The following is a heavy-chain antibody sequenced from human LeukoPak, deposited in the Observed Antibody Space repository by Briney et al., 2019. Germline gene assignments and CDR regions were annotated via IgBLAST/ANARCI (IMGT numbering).Heavy chain of an antibody. CDR1: GVTVTVNY. Sequence: PGGSPRLSPAVSGVTVTVNYMSWGSHAPEEGRQWVSVIYPDGRTYYADSVKGRFTISRDISRNTLLLQMNSLRPDDTAVHYCARTNPVYGDYDYWGQGTLVTVSS. CDR2: IYPDGRT. CDR3: ARTNPVYGDYDY. V-gene: IGHV3-53*01. J-gene: IGHJ4*02. D-gene: IGHD4-17*01.